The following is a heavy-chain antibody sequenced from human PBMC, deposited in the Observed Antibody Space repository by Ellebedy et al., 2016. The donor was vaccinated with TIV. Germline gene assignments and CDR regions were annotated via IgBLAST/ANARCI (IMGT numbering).Heavy chain of an antibody. D-gene: IGHD6-13*01. J-gene: IGHJ4*02. Sequence: GGSLRLSXAASGFSFSPYNMDWVRQAPGKGLEWVSSISPSSSYIYYGDSVRGRFTISRDSAKNSVYLQMNSLRAEDTAVYYCARARAGYSSSWYADYWGQGTLVTVSS. V-gene: IGHV3-21*04. CDR3: ARARAGYSSSWYADY. CDR2: ISPSSSYI. CDR1: GFSFSPYN.